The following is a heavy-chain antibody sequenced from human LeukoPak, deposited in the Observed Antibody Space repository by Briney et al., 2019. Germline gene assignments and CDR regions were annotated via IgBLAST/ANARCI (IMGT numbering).Heavy chain of an antibody. CDR1: GGSISSSSYY. CDR3: AKLTVTNDAFDI. J-gene: IGHJ3*02. CDR2: IYYSGST. V-gene: IGHV4-39*01. Sequence: PSETLSLTCTVSGGSISSSSYYWGWIRQPPGKGLEWIGSIYYSGSTYYNPSLKSRVTISVDTSKNQFSLKLSSVTGADTAVYYCAKLTVTNDAFDIWGQGTMVTVSS. D-gene: IGHD4-17*01.